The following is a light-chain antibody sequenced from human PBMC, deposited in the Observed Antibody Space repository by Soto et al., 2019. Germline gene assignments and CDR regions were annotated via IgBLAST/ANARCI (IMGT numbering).Light chain of an antibody. CDR2: LGS. Sequence: DIVMTQSPLSLSVTPGEPASISCRSSQSPLHSNGYYYLDWYLQKPGQSPQLLIYLGSNRASGVPDRVSGSGSGTDFTLQISRVEAEDVGVYYCMQALQTPRTFGQGTRVEIK. CDR1: QSPLHSNGYYY. CDR3: MQALQTPRT. V-gene: IGKV2-28*01. J-gene: IGKJ1*01.